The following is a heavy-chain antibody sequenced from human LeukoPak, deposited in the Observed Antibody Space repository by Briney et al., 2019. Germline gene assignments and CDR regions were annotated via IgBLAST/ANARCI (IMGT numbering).Heavy chain of an antibody. CDR3: AREGVGDYGDYVGPNWFDP. D-gene: IGHD4-17*01. Sequence: GGSLRLSCVASGFTFWQFSMNWVRQVPGQGLEWISSIGGLNNRTHYADSVKGRFTISRDNSKNTLYLEMTGLRVEDSAVYFCAREGVGDYGDYVGPNWFDPWGQGTRVIVSS. J-gene: IGHJ5*02. CDR1: GFTFWQFS. V-gene: IGHV3-23*01. CDR2: IGGLNNRT.